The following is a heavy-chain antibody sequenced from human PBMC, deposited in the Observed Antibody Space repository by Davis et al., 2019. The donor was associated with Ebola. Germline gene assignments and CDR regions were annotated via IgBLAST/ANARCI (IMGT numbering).Heavy chain of an antibody. D-gene: IGHD6-13*01. CDR2: ISSSGSTI. J-gene: IGHJ6*02. Sequence: PGGSLRLSCAASGFTFSDYYMSWIRQAPGKGLEWVSYISSSGSTIYYADSVKGRFTISRDNARNSLYLQMNSLRAEDTAVYYCARDLGSSWYITPDYYGMDVWGQGTTVTVSS. V-gene: IGHV3-11*01. CDR1: GFTFSDYY. CDR3: ARDLGSSWYITPDYYGMDV.